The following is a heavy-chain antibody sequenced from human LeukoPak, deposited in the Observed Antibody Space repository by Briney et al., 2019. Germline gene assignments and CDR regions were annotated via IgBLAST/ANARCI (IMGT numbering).Heavy chain of an antibody. Sequence: SETLSLTCTVSGGSISSSSYYWGWTRQPPGKGLEWIVSIYYSGSTYYNPSLKSRVTMSVDTSKNQFSLKLSSVTAADTAVYYCARDSYLLRYFDWLSGTNWFDPWGQGTLVTVSS. CDR2: IYYSGST. D-gene: IGHD3-9*01. V-gene: IGHV4-39*07. CDR3: ARDSYLLRYFDWLSGTNWFDP. J-gene: IGHJ5*02. CDR1: GGSISSSSYY.